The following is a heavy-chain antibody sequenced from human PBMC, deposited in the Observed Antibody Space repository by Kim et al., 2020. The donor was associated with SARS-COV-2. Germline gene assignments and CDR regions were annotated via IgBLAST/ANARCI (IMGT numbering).Heavy chain of an antibody. CDR2: T. J-gene: IGHJ3*02. V-gene: IGHV3-11*06. D-gene: IGHD6-6*01. CDR3: ARSSSFDAFDI. Sequence: TNYAEYVKGRFTSSRDNAKNSLYMQMNSLRAEDTAVYYCARSSSFDAFDIWGQGTMVTVSS.